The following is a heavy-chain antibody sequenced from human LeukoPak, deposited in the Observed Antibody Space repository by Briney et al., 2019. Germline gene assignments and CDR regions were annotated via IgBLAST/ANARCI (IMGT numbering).Heavy chain of an antibody. CDR1: GGSMSSGDYY. Sequence: SETLSLTCTVSGGSMSSGDYYWSSIRQPPGKGLEWIGYIYYSGSTYYNPSLKSRVTISVDTSKNQFSLKLSSVTAADTAVYYCATALRSYYYYGMDVWGQGTTVTVSS. J-gene: IGHJ6*02. V-gene: IGHV4-30-4*01. CDR2: IYYSGST. CDR3: ATALRSYYYYGMDV.